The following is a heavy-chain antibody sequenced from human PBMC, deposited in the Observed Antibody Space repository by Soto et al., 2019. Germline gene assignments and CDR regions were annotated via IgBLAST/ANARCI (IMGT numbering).Heavy chain of an antibody. CDR3: ARGGSLNWYFDL. CDR1: GFTSSSYW. CDR2: INSDGSST. D-gene: IGHD1-26*01. J-gene: IGHJ2*01. Sequence: EVQLVESGGGLVQPGGSLRLSCAASGFTSSSYWMHWVHQAPGKGLVWVSRINSDGSSTSYADSVKGRFTISRDNAKNTLYLQMNSLRAEDTAVYYCARGGSLNWYFDLWGRGTLVTVSS. V-gene: IGHV3-74*01.